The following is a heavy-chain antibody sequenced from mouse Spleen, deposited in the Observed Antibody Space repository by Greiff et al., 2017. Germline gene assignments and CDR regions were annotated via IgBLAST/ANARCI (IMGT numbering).Heavy chain of an antibody. D-gene: IGHD2-4*01. V-gene: IGHV5-12*02. Sequence: EVKLVESGGGLVQPGGSLKLSCATSGFTFSDYYMYWVRQTPEKRLEWVAYISNGGGSTYYPDTVKGRFTISRDNAKNTLYLQMSRLKSEDTAMYYCARPGDYDVGAMDYWGQGTSVTVSS. CDR3: ARPGDYDVGAMDY. CDR1: GFTFSDYY. CDR2: ISNGGGST. J-gene: IGHJ4*01.